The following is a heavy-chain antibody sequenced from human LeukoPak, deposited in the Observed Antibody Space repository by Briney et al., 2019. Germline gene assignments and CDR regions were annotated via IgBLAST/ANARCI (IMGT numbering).Heavy chain of an antibody. D-gene: IGHD6-19*01. V-gene: IGHV1-8*01. Sequence: ASVKVSCKASGYTFTSSDINWVRQATGQGLEWMGWMNPNSGNTGYAQKFQGRVTMTRNTSISTAYMELSSLRSEDTAVYYCARGKSSGRYPVKYNWFDPWGQGTLVTVSS. CDR1: GYTFTSSD. CDR3: ARGKSSGRYPVKYNWFDP. J-gene: IGHJ5*02. CDR2: MNPNSGNT.